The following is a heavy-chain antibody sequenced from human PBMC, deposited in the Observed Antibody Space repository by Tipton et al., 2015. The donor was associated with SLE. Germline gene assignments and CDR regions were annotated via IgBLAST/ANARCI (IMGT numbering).Heavy chain of an antibody. D-gene: IGHD4-17*01. J-gene: IGHJ4*02. V-gene: IGHV3-20*04. CDR3: VRQDTVTDH. Sequence: GSLRLSCAASGFSFEDHGMNWVRQAPGKGLEWVSGVDWSGYTTGYADSVKGRFTISRDNAKNTLYLQMNSLRAEDTAVYYCVRQDTVTDHWGQGTLVTVSS. CDR2: VDWSGYTT. CDR1: GFSFEDHG.